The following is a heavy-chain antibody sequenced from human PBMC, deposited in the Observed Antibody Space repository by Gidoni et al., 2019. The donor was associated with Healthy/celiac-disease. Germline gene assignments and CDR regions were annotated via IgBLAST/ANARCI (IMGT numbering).Heavy chain of an antibody. D-gene: IGHD6-13*01. CDR1: GYSFTSYW. CDR2: IDPSDSYT. V-gene: IGHV5-10-1*03. CDR3: ARQGIAAAGIPFTAYYYYYGMDV. Sequence: EVQLVQSGAEVKKPGESLRISCKGSGYSFTSYWLSWVRQMPGKGLEWMGRIDPSDSYTNYSPSFQGHVTISADKSISTAYLQWSSLKASDTAMYYCARQGIAAAGIPFTAYYYYYGMDVWGQGTTVTVSS. J-gene: IGHJ6*02.